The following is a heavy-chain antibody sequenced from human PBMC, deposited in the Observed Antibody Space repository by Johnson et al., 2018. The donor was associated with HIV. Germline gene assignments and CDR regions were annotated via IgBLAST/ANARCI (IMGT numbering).Heavy chain of an antibody. Sequence: VHLVESGGGLVQPGRSLRLSCAASGFTFDDYAMHWVRQAPGKGLEWVSRISWNGGSIGYADSVKGRFTISRDNAKNSLYLQMNSLRAEDTAVYYCVRRFYDSSAFDIWGQGTLVTVSS. CDR1: GFTFDDYA. CDR3: VRRFYDSSAFDI. D-gene: IGHD3-22*01. CDR2: ISWNGGSI. V-gene: IGHV3-9*01. J-gene: IGHJ3*02.